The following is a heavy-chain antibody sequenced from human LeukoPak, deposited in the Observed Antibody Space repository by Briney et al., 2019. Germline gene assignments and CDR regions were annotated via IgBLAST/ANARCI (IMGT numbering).Heavy chain of an antibody. Sequence: PGGSLRLSCAASGFTFSDYYMSWIRQAPGKGLEWVSYISSSGSTIYYADSVKGRFTISRDNTKNSLYLQMNSLRAEDTAVCYCARDLSSGSYYRDYWGQGTLVTVSS. CDR2: ISSSGSTI. CDR3: ARDLSSGSYYRDY. J-gene: IGHJ4*02. D-gene: IGHD1-26*01. CDR1: GFTFSDYY. V-gene: IGHV3-11*01.